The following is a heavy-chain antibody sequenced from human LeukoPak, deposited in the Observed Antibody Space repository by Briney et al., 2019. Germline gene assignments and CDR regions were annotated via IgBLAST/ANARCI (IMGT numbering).Heavy chain of an antibody. J-gene: IGHJ4*02. CDR3: AKDKEGPTTLDY. V-gene: IGHV3-23*01. Sequence: RPGGSLRLSCAASGFTFSSYAMSWVRQAPGKGLEWVSAISGSGGSTYYADSVKGRFTISRDNSKNTLYLQMNSLRAEDTAVYYCAKDKEGPTTLDYWGQGTLVTVSS. D-gene: IGHD1-26*01. CDR2: ISGSGGST. CDR1: GFTFSSYA.